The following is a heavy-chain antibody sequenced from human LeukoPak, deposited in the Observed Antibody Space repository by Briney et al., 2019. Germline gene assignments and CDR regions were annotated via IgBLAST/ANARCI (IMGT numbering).Heavy chain of an antibody. CDR3: ARGPYYYDSSGIDY. V-gene: IGHV3-30-3*01. D-gene: IGHD3-22*01. J-gene: IGHJ4*02. CDR1: GFTFSSYA. Sequence: GRFLRLSCAASGFTFSSYAMHWVRQAPGKGLEWVAVISYDGSNKYYADSVRGRFTISRDNSKNTLYLQMNSLRAEDTAVYYCARGPYYYDSSGIDYWGQGTLVTVSS. CDR2: ISYDGSNK.